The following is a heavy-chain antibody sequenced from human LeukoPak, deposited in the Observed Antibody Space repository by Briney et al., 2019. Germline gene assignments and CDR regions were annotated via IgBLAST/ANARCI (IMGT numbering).Heavy chain of an antibody. CDR1: GYTLTELS. D-gene: IGHD4-17*01. J-gene: IGHJ3*02. CDR3: ATLPPDYGDYGLPDYAFDI. V-gene: IGHV1-24*01. Sequence: APVKVSCKVSGYTLTELSMHWVRQAPGKGLEWMGGFDPEDGETIYAQKFQGRVTMTEDTSTDTAYMELSSLRSEDTAVYYCATLPPDYGDYGLPDYAFDIWGQGTMVTVSS. CDR2: FDPEDGET.